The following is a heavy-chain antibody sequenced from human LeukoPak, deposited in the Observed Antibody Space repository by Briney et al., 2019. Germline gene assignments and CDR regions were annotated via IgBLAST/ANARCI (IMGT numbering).Heavy chain of an antibody. V-gene: IGHV1-18*01. Sequence: ASVKVPCKASGYTFTSYGISWVRQAPGQGLEWMGWISAYNGNTNYAQRLQGRVTMTTDTSTSTAYMELRSLRSDDTAVYYCARDGYCSSTSCQGDYYYYGMDVWGQGTTVTVSS. D-gene: IGHD2-2*03. CDR1: GYTFTSYG. CDR2: ISAYNGNT. CDR3: ARDGYCSSTSCQGDYYYYGMDV. J-gene: IGHJ6*02.